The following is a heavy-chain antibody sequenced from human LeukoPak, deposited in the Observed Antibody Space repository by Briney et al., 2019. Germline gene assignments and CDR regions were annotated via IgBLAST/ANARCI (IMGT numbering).Heavy chain of an antibody. J-gene: IGHJ4*02. Sequence: GASVKVSCKASGYAFTSYAMHWVRQAPGQRLEWMGWINAGNGNTKYSQKFQGRVTITRDTSASTAYMELSSLRSEDTAVYYCARGRPSTTVIFDYWGQGTLVTVSS. CDR1: GYAFTSYA. D-gene: IGHD4-17*01. CDR3: ARGRPSTTVIFDY. V-gene: IGHV1-3*01. CDR2: INAGNGNT.